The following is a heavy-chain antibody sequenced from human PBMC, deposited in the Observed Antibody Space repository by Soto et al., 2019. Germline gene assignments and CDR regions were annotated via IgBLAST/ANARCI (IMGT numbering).Heavy chain of an antibody. CDR1: GFTFSSYG. Sequence: QVQLVESGGDVVQPGRSQRLSCAASGFTFSSYGMHWVRQAPGKGLEGVADIWYDGSNKYYADSVKGRFTISIDNSKNTVYLQMNSLRAEDTAVYYCARGRGSGGLDVWGQGTTVTVSS. D-gene: IGHD5-12*01. J-gene: IGHJ6*02. CDR3: ARGRGSGGLDV. CDR2: IWYDGSNK. V-gene: IGHV3-33*01.